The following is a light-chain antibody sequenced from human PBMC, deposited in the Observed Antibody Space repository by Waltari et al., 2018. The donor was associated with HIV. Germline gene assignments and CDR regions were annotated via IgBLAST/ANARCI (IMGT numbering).Light chain of an antibody. Sequence: QSALTQPRSVSGSPGQSVTISCTGTSSDVGGYNSVSWYQQHPGKAPKLLIYEVSKWPSGVPDRFSGYKSGNTASLTISGLRADDEADYYCCSYGGTYNVFGTGTKVTIL. CDR1: SSDVGGYNS. CDR2: EVS. V-gene: IGLV2-11*01. J-gene: IGLJ1*01. CDR3: CSYGGTYNV.